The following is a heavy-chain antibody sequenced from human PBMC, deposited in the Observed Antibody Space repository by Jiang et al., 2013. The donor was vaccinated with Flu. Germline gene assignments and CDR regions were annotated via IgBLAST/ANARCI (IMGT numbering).Heavy chain of an antibody. CDR2: INPDSGGR. J-gene: IGHJ4*02. CDR3: ARGEGEAW. D-gene: IGHD3-16*01. V-gene: IGHV1-2*06. Sequence: GQGLEWMGRINPDSGGRNYAQNFQGRVTVTRDTSITTAYMELSRLTSDDTAVYYCARGEGEAWWGQGTLVTVSS.